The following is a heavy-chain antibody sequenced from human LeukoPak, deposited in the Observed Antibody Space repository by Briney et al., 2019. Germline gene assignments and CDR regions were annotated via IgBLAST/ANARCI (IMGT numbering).Heavy chain of an antibody. CDR1: DYTLRISW. Sequence: GGSLRLSCAAFDYTLRISWMRWVRQAPGKGLEWVGRITTEADGGKTDYAAPVKGRFTISRDNSKNVMYLQMNNLRTEDTAVYYCTAGHYGNLWGQGTLVTVSP. J-gene: IGHJ5*02. CDR3: TAGHYGNL. V-gene: IGHV3-15*01. D-gene: IGHD3-10*01. CDR2: ITTEADGGKT.